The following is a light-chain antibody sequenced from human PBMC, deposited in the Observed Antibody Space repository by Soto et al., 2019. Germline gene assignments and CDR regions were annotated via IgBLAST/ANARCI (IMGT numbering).Light chain of an antibody. Sequence: QYALTQPASVSGSPGQSITISCTGTSGDIGSHNRVSWYQQHPGKAPKLIIYEVTDRPSGVSNRCSGSKSGNTASLTISGLQAEDEAEYYCSSYTNINTRACVFGTGTKLTVL. CDR2: EVT. V-gene: IGLV2-14*01. CDR1: SGDIGSHNR. CDR3: SSYTNINTRACV. J-gene: IGLJ1*01.